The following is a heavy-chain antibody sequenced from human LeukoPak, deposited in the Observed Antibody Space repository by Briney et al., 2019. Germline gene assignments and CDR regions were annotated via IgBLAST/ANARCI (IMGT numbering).Heavy chain of an antibody. CDR3: ARAGYYYDSSGYYYGPRWYFDL. CDR1: GGTFSSYA. CDR2: IIPIFGTA. J-gene: IGHJ2*01. D-gene: IGHD3-22*01. V-gene: IGHV1-69*06. Sequence: ASVKVSCKASGGTFSSYAISWVRQAPGQGLEWMGGIIPIFGTANYAQKFQGRVTITADKSTSTAYMELSSLRSEDTAVYYCARAGYYYDSSGYYYGPRWYFDLWGRGTLVTVSS.